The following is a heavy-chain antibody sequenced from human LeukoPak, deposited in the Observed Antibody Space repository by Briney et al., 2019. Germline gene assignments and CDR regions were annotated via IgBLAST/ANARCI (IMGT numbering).Heavy chain of an antibody. D-gene: IGHD1-26*01. CDR3: ARLIVGDIDS. CDR1: GFIFSSYW. J-gene: IGHJ4*02. Sequence: GGLRLSCAASGFIFSSYWMSWVRQAPGKGLEWVANIKQDGSEKYYVDSVKGRFTISRDNAKNSLYLQMNSLRAEDTAVYYCARLIVGDIDSWGRGTQVTVSS. CDR2: IKQDGSEK. V-gene: IGHV3-7*01.